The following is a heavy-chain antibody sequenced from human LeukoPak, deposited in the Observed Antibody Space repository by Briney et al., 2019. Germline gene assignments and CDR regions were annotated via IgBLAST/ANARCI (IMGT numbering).Heavy chain of an antibody. D-gene: IGHD3-3*01. CDR2: IYTSGST. CDR3: ARDLPYYDFWSGYQLDAFDI. Sequence: SETLSLTCTVSGGSISSYYWSWIRQPAGKGLEWIGRIYTSGSTNYNPSLKSRVTMSVDTSKNQFSLKLSSVTAADTAVYYCARDLPYYDFWSGYQLDAFDIWGQGTMVTVSS. J-gene: IGHJ3*02. CDR1: GGSISSYY. V-gene: IGHV4-4*07.